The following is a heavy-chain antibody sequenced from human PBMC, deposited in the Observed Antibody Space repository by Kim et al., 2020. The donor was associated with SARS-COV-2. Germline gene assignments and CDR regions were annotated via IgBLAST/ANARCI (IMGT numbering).Heavy chain of an antibody. V-gene: IGHV4-34*01. CDR2: INHSGST. Sequence: SETLSLTCAVYGGSFSGYYWSWIRQPPGKGLEWIGEINHSGSTNYNPSLKSRVTISVDTSKNQFSLKLSSVTAADTAVYYCARERGFGYSYGYRQNWFDPWGQGTLVTVSS. CDR3: ARERGFGYSYGYRQNWFDP. D-gene: IGHD5-18*01. J-gene: IGHJ5*02. CDR1: GGSFSGYY.